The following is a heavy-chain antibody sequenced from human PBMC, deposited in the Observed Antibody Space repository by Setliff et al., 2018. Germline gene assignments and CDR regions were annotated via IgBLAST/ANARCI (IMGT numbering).Heavy chain of an antibody. J-gene: IGHJ5*02. CDR1: GGSISSSY. D-gene: IGHD3-22*01. CDR2: IYSSGST. Sequence: SETLSLTCTVSGGSISSSYWSWIRQPPGKGLEWIGYIYSSGSTNYNPSLKSRVTISVDTSKNQFSLKLSSVTAADTAVYYCARAAKYDSSSYYGLWLDPWGQGTLVTVS. CDR3: ARAAKYDSSSYYGLWLDP. V-gene: IGHV4-59*01.